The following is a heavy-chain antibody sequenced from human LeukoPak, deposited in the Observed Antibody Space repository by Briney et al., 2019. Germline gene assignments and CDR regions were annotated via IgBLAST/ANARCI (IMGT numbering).Heavy chain of an antibody. D-gene: IGHD6-6*01. CDR3: ARDWYSSSGYYYYGMDV. V-gene: IGHV4-59*01. CDR2: IYNSGST. CDR1: GGSISSYY. J-gene: IGHJ6*02. Sequence: SETLSLTCTVSGGSISSYYWSWIRQPPGKGLECIGYIYNSGSTNYNPSLKSRVSISVDTSKNQFSLKLSSVTAADTAVYYCARDWYSSSGYYYYGMDVWGQGTTVTVSS.